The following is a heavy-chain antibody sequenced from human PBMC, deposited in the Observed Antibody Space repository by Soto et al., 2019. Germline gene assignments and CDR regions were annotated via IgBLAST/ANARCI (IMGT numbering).Heavy chain of an antibody. V-gene: IGHV4-61*05. CDR1: GDSMTSPPYY. CDR3: ARARGSYSGDWFDP. D-gene: IGHD1-26*01. CDR2: VYTSGST. J-gene: IGHJ5*02. Sequence: SETLSLTCNVSGDSMTSPPYYWGWIRQPPGKGLEWIGTVYTSGSTNYNPSLKSRVTMSVDTSKNQFSLKLSSVTAADTAVYYCARARGSYSGDWFDPWGQGTLVTVSS.